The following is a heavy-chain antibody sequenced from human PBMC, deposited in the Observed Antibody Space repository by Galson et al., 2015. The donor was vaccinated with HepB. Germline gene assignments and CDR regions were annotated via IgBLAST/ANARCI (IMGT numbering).Heavy chain of an antibody. J-gene: IGHJ3*01. CDR1: GFSLSTVGEG. Sequence: PALVTPTQTLTLPCTFSGFSLSTVGEGVGWFRQPPGEALEWLALIYWDHDKRHSPSLKGRLTVTKDTSKNQVFLTLTNMDPVDTATYYCAHRPNWGTDAFDVWGQGTMVTVSS. D-gene: IGHD7-27*01. CDR3: AHRPNWGTDAFDV. V-gene: IGHV2-5*02. CDR2: IYWDHDK.